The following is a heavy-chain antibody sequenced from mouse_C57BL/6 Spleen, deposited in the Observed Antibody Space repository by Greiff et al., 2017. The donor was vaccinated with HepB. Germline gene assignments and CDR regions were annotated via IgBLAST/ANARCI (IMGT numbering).Heavy chain of an antibody. CDR3: ARHEEAYYGNYEAWFAY. D-gene: IGHD2-10*01. CDR1: GYTFTEYT. J-gene: IGHJ3*01. V-gene: IGHV1-62-2*01. CDR2: FYPGSGSI. Sequence: QVQLQQSGAELVKPGASVKLSCKASGYTFTEYTIHWVKQRSGQGLEWIGWFYPGSGSIKYNEKFKDKATLTADKSSSTVYMGLSRLTSEDSAVYFCARHEEAYYGNYEAWFAYWGQGTLVTVSA.